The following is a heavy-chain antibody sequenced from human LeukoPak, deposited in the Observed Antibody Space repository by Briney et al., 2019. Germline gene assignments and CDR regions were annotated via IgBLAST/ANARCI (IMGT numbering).Heavy chain of an antibody. Sequence: GGSLRLSCAASGFTFDDYAMHWVRQAPGKGLEWVSLISWDGGSTYYADSVKGRFTISRDNSKNSLYLQMNSLRAEDTAVYYCVYYYDSSGYLPDYFDYWGQGTLVTVSS. J-gene: IGHJ4*02. CDR2: ISWDGGST. D-gene: IGHD3-22*01. CDR3: VYYYDSSGYLPDYFDY. CDR1: GFTFDDYA. V-gene: IGHV3-43D*03.